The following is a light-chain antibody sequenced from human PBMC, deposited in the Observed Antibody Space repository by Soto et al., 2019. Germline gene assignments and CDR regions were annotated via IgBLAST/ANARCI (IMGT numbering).Light chain of an antibody. Sequence: QSALTQPASVSGSPGQSITISCTGTSSDVGGYTYVSWYQQHPGKAPKLMIYDVSHRPSGISNRFSGSKSGNTASLTISGLQAEDEADYFCSSYTSSRNVVFGGGTKLTVL. J-gene: IGLJ2*01. CDR2: DVS. CDR3: SSYTSSRNVV. CDR1: SSDVGGYTY. V-gene: IGLV2-14*01.